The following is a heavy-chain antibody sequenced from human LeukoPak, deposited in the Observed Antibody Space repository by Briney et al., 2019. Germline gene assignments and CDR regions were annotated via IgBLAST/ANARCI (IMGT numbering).Heavy chain of an antibody. V-gene: IGHV4-30-2*01. Sequence: PSETLSLTCAVSGGSISSGGYSWSWIRQPPGKGLEWIGYIYHSGSTYYNPSLKSRVTISVDRSKNQFSLKLSSVTAADTAVYYCARGGGMTRFRYWGQGTLVTVSS. CDR1: GGSISSGGYS. CDR2: IYHSGST. CDR3: ARGGGMTRFRY. J-gene: IGHJ4*02.